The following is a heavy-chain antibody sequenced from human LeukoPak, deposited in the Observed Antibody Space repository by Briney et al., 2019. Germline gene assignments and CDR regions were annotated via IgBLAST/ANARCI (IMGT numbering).Heavy chain of an antibody. D-gene: IGHD1-26*01. V-gene: IGHV4-59*08. J-gene: IGHJ6*02. CDR1: GGSISTYY. Sequence: SETLSLTCTVSGGSISTYYWSWIRQPPGKGLEWMGNIYYTGSTSYNPSLKSRVTISVDTSKNQFSLKLHSVTAADTAVYYCARSGFSGSSYQAYYYGLDVWGQGTTVTVSS. CDR3: ARSGFSGSSYQAYYYGLDV. CDR2: IYYTGST.